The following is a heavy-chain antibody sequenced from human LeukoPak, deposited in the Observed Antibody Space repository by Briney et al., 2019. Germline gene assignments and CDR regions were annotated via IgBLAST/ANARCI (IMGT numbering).Heavy chain of an antibody. J-gene: IGHJ6*04. D-gene: IGHD1-1*01. Sequence: GRSLRLSCAASAFTFSSYGMHWVRQAPGKGLEWVAVIWYDGTNKYYADSVKGRFTISRDNSKNTLYLQMNSLRAEDTAVYYCARDRKNWNESYYGMDVWGKGTTVTVSS. CDR2: IWYDGTNK. V-gene: IGHV3-33*01. CDR3: ARDRKNWNESYYGMDV. CDR1: AFTFSSYG.